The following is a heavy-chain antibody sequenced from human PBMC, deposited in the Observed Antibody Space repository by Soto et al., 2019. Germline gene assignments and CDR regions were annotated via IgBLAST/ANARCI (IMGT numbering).Heavy chain of an antibody. CDR3: ASNYGSGYWAFDS. J-gene: IGHJ4*02. CDR1: GDTFNFYS. D-gene: IGHD3-10*01. V-gene: IGHV1-69*02. CDR2: VNPILSMS. Sequence: QVQLVQSGAEVKSAGSSVKVSCKASGDTFNFYSINWVRQAPGLGLEWVGRVNPILSMSNYAQRFQGRVTMTADKSTGTAYMELRSLRSEDTAIYYCASNYGSGYWAFDSWGQGALVTVSS.